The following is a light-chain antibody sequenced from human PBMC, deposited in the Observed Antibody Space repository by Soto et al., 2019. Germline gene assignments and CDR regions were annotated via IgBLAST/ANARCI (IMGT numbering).Light chain of an antibody. V-gene: IGKV3-20*01. J-gene: IGKJ1*01. CDR3: QQYGNSRWT. CDR2: GVS. CDR1: QSVSSTS. Sequence: EIVLTQSPGTLSLSPGERATVSCRASQSVSSTSLAWYQQKPGQAPRLLIYGVSSRATGIPDRFSGSGSGTDFTLTISRLEPEDFAVYYCQQYGNSRWTFGQGTKVEIK.